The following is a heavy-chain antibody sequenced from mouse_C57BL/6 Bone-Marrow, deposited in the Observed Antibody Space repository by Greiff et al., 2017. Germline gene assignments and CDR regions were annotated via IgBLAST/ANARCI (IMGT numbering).Heavy chain of an antibody. CDR3: TRITTVVYYYAMDY. J-gene: IGHJ4*01. D-gene: IGHD1-1*01. CDR1: GFTFSSYA. CDR2: ISSGGDYT. Sequence: EVQRVESGEGLVKPGGSLKLSCAASGFTFSSYAMSWVRQTPGKRLEWVAYISSGGDYTYYADTVKGRFTISRDNARNTLYLQMSSLKSEDTAMYYCTRITTVVYYYAMDYWGQGTSVTVSS. V-gene: IGHV5-9-1*02.